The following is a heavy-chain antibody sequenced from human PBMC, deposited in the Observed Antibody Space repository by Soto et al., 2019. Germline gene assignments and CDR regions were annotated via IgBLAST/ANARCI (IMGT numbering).Heavy chain of an antibody. CDR3: ARDYCSGGSCYLKRLDV. CDR1: GGSISSGGYY. CDR2: IYYSGST. D-gene: IGHD2-15*01. V-gene: IGHV4-31*03. J-gene: IGHJ6*04. Sequence: PSETLSLTCTVSGGSISSGGYYWSWIRQHPGKGLEWIGYIYYSGSTNYNPSLKSRVTISVDTSKNQFSLKLSSVTAADTAVYYCARDYCSGGSCYLKRLDVWGKGTTVTVSS.